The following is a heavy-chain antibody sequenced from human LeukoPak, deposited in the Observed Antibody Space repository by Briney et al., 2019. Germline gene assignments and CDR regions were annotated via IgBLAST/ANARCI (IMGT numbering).Heavy chain of an antibody. CDR3: ARGSIAARILPWFDP. D-gene: IGHD6-6*01. J-gene: IGHJ5*02. V-gene: IGHV4-34*01. Sequence: SETLSLTCAVYGGSFSGYYWSWIRQPPGKGLEWIGEINHSGSTNYNPSLKSRVTISVDTSKNQFSLKLSSVTAADTAVYYCARGSIAARILPWFDPWGQGTLVTVSS. CDR1: GGSFSGYY. CDR2: INHSGST.